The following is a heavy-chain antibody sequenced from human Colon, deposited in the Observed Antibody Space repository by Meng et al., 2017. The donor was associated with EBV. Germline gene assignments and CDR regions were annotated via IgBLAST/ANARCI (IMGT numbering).Heavy chain of an antibody. V-gene: IGHV4-31*03. CDR2: IYYSGST. CDR1: GGSISSGGYY. Sequence: QVQLQESGPGLVXPXXXXXLTCTGSGGSISSGGYYWSWIRQHPGKGLEWIGYIYYSGSTYYNPSLKSRVTISVDTSKNQFSLNLSSVTAADTAVYYCARVGQWLPIDYWGQGTLVTVSS. CDR3: ARVGQWLPIDY. D-gene: IGHD6-19*01. J-gene: IGHJ4*02.